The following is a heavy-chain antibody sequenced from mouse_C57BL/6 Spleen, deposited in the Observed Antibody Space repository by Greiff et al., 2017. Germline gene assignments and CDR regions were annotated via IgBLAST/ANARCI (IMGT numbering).Heavy chain of an antibody. CDR2: INPNNGGT. V-gene: IGHV1-26*01. CDR3: ANRTRKRAMDY. Sequence: VQLQQSGPELVKPGASVKISCKASGYTFTDYYMNWVKQSHGKSLEWIGDINPNNGGTSYNQKFKGKATLTVDKSSSTAYMELRSLTSEDSAVYYCANRTRKRAMDYWGQGTSVTVS. CDR1: GYTFTDYY. J-gene: IGHJ4*01.